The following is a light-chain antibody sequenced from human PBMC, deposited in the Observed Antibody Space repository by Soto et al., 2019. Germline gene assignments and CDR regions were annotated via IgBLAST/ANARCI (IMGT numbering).Light chain of an antibody. CDR2: DVS. V-gene: IGLV2-14*01. CDR1: TSDFGGYNY. CDR3: ISYTSSSTIRVE. Sequence: QSALTQPASVSGSPGQSITISCTGTTSDFGGYNYVSWYQQHPGKAPKLMIYDVSNRPSGVSNRFSGSKSGNTSSLTIAGLQAEDEAEYYCISYTSSSTIRVEFGGGTKLPVL. J-gene: IGLJ2*01.